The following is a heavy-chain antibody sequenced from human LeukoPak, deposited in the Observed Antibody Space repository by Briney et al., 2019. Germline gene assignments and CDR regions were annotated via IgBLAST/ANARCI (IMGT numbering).Heavy chain of an antibody. Sequence: GGSLRLSCAASGFTFSDYYMNWIRQAPGKGLEWVSYISSSSSTIYYADSVKGRFTIFRDYAKNSLYLQMNSLRAEDTAVYYCARRGYCSSTSCSNTGYYFDFWGQGTLVTVSS. CDR1: GFTFSDYY. D-gene: IGHD2-2*01. J-gene: IGHJ4*02. CDR2: ISSSSSTI. V-gene: IGHV3-11*04. CDR3: ARRGYCSSTSCSNTGYYFDF.